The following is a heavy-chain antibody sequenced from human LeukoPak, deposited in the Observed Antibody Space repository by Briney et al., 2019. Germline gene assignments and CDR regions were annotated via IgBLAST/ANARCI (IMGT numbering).Heavy chain of an antibody. V-gene: IGHV4-38-2*02. CDR1: GYSISSGYY. D-gene: IGHD6-13*01. CDR2: IYHSGST. CDR3: ARGHSSSWYRFFDY. Sequence: SETLSLTCTVSGYSISSGYYWGWIRQPPGKEREGIGSIYHSGSTYYNPSLKSRITISVATSKNQFSLKLSSVTAADTAVYYCARGHSSSWYRFFDYWGQGTLVTVSS. J-gene: IGHJ4*02.